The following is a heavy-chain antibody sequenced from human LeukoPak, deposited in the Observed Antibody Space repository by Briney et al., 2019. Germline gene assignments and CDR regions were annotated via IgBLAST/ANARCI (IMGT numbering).Heavy chain of an antibody. CDR1: GFTFSSYG. V-gene: IGHV3-33*01. CDR2: IWYDGSNK. CDR3: ARGTQDIVVVPLFDI. D-gene: IGHD2-2*01. Sequence: PGGSLRLTCAASGFTFSSYGMHWVRQAPGKGLEWVAVIWYDGSNKYYADSVKGRFTISRDNSKNTLYLQMNSLRAEDTAVYYCARGTQDIVVVPLFDIWGQGTMVTVSS. J-gene: IGHJ3*02.